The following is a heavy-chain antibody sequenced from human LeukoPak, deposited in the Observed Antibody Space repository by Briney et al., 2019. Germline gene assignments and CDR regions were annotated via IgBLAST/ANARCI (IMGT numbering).Heavy chain of an antibody. Sequence: SETLSLTCTVSGGSISSSSYYWGWIRQPPGKGLEWIGSIYYSGSTYYNPSLKSRVTISVDTSKNQFSLKLSSVTAADTAVYYCARAAGQWVSGIAAAGDTYYYYYMDVWGKGTTVTVSS. CDR1: GGSISSSSYY. CDR2: IYYSGST. V-gene: IGHV4-39*07. D-gene: IGHD6-13*01. J-gene: IGHJ6*03. CDR3: ARAAGQWVSGIAAAGDTYYYYYMDV.